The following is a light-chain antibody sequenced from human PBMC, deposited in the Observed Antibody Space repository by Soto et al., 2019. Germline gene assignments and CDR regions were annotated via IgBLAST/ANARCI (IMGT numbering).Light chain of an antibody. Sequence: AIRMTQSPSSLSASTGDRVTITCRASQDVSGYVAWYQQKPGKPPRLLIYAASTLQTGVPSRFRGSGSGTDFTLTISSLQPEDFATYFCQQSNSSPPTFGGGTKVDIK. V-gene: IGKV1-8*01. CDR1: QDVSGY. CDR2: AAS. CDR3: QQSNSSPPT. J-gene: IGKJ4*01.